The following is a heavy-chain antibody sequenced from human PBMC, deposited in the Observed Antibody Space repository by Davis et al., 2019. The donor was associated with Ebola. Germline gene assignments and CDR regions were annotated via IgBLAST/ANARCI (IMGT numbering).Heavy chain of an antibody. Sequence: GESLKISCAASGFTFTNAWMSWVRQAPGKGLEWVGRVKSKTDGGATDYAAPVKGRFTISRDDSKNTLYLQMNSLKSEDTAVYYCTRTPAAGLWGQGTLVTVSP. D-gene: IGHD6-13*01. J-gene: IGHJ4*02. CDR2: VKSKTDGGAT. CDR1: GFTFTNAW. CDR3: TRTPAAGL. V-gene: IGHV3-15*01.